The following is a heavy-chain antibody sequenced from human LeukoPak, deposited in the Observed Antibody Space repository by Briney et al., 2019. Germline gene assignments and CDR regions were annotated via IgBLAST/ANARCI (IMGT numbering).Heavy chain of an antibody. CDR1: GFTFSSYG. Sequence: GGSLRLSCAASGFTFSSYGMGWVRQAPGKGLEWVSFISGSGGNTYYADSVKGRFTISRDNSKNTLSLQMNSLRAEDTAVYFCAKRGESITRHFDYWGQGTLVTVSS. CDR3: AKRGESITRHFDY. J-gene: IGHJ4*02. V-gene: IGHV3-23*01. D-gene: IGHD3-3*01. CDR2: ISGSGGNT.